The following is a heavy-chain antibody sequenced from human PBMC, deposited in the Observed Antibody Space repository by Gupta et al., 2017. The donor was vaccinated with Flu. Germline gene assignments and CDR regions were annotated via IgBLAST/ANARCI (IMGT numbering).Heavy chain of an antibody. J-gene: IGHJ6*02. CDR3: ARDMRRNGMDV. Sequence: QVQLQESGPGLVKPSETLSLTCTVSGGSISSYYWSWIRQPAGKGLEWIGRIYTSGSTNYNPSLKSRVTMSVDTSKTKFSLKLSSVPAADTAVYYCARDMRRNGMDVGCQVTTVTVSS. CDR2: IYTSGST. D-gene: IGHD3-16*01. V-gene: IGHV4-4*07. CDR1: GGSISSYY.